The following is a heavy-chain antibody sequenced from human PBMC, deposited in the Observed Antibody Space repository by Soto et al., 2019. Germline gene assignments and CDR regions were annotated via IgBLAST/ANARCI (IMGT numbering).Heavy chain of an antibody. J-gene: IGHJ6*02. CDR3: AKGNCSSTSIPPRRPYYYGMDV. CDR1: GLHFRTYP. CDR2: INCTGGST. V-gene: IGHV3-23*01. D-gene: IGHD2-2*01. Sequence: AGSLTLSCAASGLHFRTYPMTWVRQAPGQKLERVSAINCTGGSTYYADSVKGRFTISRDNSKNTLYLQMNRMRAEDTAVYYSAKGNCSSTSIPPRRPYYYGMDVWGLGRTVTVSS.